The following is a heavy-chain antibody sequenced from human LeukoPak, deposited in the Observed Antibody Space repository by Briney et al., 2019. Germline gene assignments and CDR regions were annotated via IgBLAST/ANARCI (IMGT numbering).Heavy chain of an antibody. Sequence: TGGSLRLSCAASGFTFSSYAMSWVRQAPGKGLEWVSAISGSGGSTYYADSVKGRFTISRDNSKNTLYLQMNSLRAEDTAVYYCAKASLYCSGGSCYSVSFHHWGQGTLVTVSS. V-gene: IGHV3-23*01. D-gene: IGHD2-15*01. J-gene: IGHJ4*02. CDR1: GFTFSSYA. CDR2: ISGSGGST. CDR3: AKASLYCSGGSCYSVSFHH.